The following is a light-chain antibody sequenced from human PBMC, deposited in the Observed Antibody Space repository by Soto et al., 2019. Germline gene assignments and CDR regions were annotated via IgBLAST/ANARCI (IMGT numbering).Light chain of an antibody. J-gene: IGLJ2*01. CDR3: CSYAGSSTLL. CDR2: EVS. V-gene: IGLV2-23*02. Sequence: QSALTQPASVSGSPGQSITISCTGTSSDVGTYNLVSWYQQHPGKAPKLMIYEVSQRPSGVSNRFSGSKSGNTASLTISGLQAEDEADYYCCSYAGSSTLLFGGGTKVTVL. CDR1: SSDVGTYNL.